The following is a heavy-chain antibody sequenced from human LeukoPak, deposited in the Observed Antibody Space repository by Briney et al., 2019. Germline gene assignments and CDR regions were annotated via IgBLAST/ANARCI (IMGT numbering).Heavy chain of an antibody. CDR2: IYYSGST. Sequence: PSETLSLTSTVSGGSISSGGYYWSWIRQHPGKGLEWIGYIYYSGSTYYNPSLKSRVTISVDTSKNQFSLKLSSVTAADTAVYYCARDKEDDTLDYWGQGTLVTVSS. V-gene: IGHV4-31*03. CDR3: ARDKEDDTLDY. CDR1: GGSISSGGYY. D-gene: IGHD3-9*01. J-gene: IGHJ4*02.